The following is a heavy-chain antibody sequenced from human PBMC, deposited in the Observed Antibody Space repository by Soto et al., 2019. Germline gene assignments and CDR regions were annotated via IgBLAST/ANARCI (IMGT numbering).Heavy chain of an antibody. CDR1: GGSFSGYY. D-gene: IGHD3-10*01. V-gene: IGHV4-34*01. Sequence: PSETLSLTCAVHGGSFSGYYWSWIRQPPGKGLEWIGEINHSGSTNYNPSLKSRVTISVDTSKNQFSLKLSSVTAADTAVYYCARGPYYYGSGSYSGMDVWGQGTTVTVSS. CDR3: ARGPYYYGSGSYSGMDV. J-gene: IGHJ6*02. CDR2: INHSGST.